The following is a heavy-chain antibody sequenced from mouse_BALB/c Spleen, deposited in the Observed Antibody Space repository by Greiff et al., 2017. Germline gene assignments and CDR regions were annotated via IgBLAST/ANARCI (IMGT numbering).Heavy chain of an antibody. D-gene: IGHD1-1*01. CDR3: ARTTVAYYAMDY. J-gene: IGHJ4*01. CDR2: ISNLAYSI. CDR1: GFTFSDYG. V-gene: IGHV5-15*02. Sequence: DVKLVESGGGLVQPGGSRKLSCAASGFTFSDYGMAWVRQAPGKGPEWVAFISNLAYSIYYADTVTGRFTISRENAKNTLYLEMSSLRSEDTAMYYCARTTVAYYAMDYWGQGTSVTVSS.